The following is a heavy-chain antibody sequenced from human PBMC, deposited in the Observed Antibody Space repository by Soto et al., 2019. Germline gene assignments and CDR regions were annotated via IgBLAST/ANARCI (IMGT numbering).Heavy chain of an antibody. D-gene: IGHD6-13*01. Sequence: PGGSLRLSCAASGFTFSSYAMHWVRQAPGKGLEWVAVISYDGSNKYYADSVKGRFTISRDNSKNTLYLQMNSLRAEDTAVYYCARDRRAAGTGKYFQHWGQGTLVTVSS. J-gene: IGHJ1*01. CDR2: ISYDGSNK. CDR1: GFTFSSYA. V-gene: IGHV3-30-3*01. CDR3: ARDRRAAGTGKYFQH.